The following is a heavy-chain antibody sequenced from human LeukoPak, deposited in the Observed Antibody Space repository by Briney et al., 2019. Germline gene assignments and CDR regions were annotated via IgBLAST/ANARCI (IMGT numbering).Heavy chain of an antibody. V-gene: IGHV3-23*01. CDR3: AKVRVVGDYNWFFDL. CDR1: GFTFSSYA. J-gene: IGHJ2*01. Sequence: GGSLRLSCAASGFTFSSYAMSWVRHAPGKGLELVSSIVGSGASTYYADSVKGRFTISRDNSKNTLHLQMNSLRAEDTAIYHCAKVRVVGDYNWFFDLWGRGTLVTVSS. D-gene: IGHD4-17*01. CDR2: IVGSGAST.